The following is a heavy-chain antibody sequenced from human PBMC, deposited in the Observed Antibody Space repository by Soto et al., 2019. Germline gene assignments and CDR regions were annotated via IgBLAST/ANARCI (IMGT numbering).Heavy chain of an antibody. J-gene: IGHJ4*02. D-gene: IGHD4-17*01. CDR3: ARDPPYGDF. Sequence: EVQLVESGGGLVQPGGSLRLSCAASGFTVSSNYMSWVRQAPGKGLEWVSVIYPDGSSFYTDSVKGRFTFSRDNSKNTLYLHMSSLGAEDTAVYHCARDPPYGDFWGQGTLVTVSS. V-gene: IGHV3-66*01. CDR2: IYPDGSS. CDR1: GFTVSSNY.